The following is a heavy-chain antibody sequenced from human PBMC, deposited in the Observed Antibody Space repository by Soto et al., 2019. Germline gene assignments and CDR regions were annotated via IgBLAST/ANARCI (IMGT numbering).Heavy chain of an antibody. V-gene: IGHV3-43*01. Sequence: QPGGSLRLSCAASGFTFDDYTMHWVRQAPGRGLEWVSLISWDGGSTYYVDSVKGRFTISRDNSKNSLYLQMNSLRTEDTALYYCAKALTIFGVAYGMDVWGQGTTVTVSS. CDR3: AKALTIFGVAYGMDV. CDR1: GFTFDDYT. J-gene: IGHJ6*02. CDR2: ISWDGGST. D-gene: IGHD3-3*01.